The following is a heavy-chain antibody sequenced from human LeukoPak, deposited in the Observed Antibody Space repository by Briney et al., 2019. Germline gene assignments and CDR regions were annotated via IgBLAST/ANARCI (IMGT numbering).Heavy chain of an antibody. J-gene: IGHJ4*02. CDR2: IYHSGST. CDR3: ARSPGPIAAAED. Sequence: PSETLSLTCTVSGGSISSGGYYWSWIRQPPGKGLEWIGYIYHSGSTYYNPSLKSRVTISVDRSKNQFSLKLSSVTAADTAVYYCARSPGPIAAAEDWGQGTLVTVSS. CDR1: GGSISSGGYY. V-gene: IGHV4-30-2*01. D-gene: IGHD6-13*01.